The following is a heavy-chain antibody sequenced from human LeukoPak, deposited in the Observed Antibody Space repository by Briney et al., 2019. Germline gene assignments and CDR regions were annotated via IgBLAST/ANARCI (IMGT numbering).Heavy chain of an antibody. D-gene: IGHD3-9*01. V-gene: IGHV3-21*01. CDR3: ARDSDDILTGYSPNWFDP. Sequence: GGSLGLSCAASGFTFSSYSMNWVRQAPGKGLEWVSSIGSSSSYIYYADSVKGRFTISRDNAKNSLYLQMNSLRAEDTAVYYCARDSDDILTGYSPNWFDPWGQGTLVTVSS. J-gene: IGHJ5*02. CDR2: IGSSSSYI. CDR1: GFTFSSYS.